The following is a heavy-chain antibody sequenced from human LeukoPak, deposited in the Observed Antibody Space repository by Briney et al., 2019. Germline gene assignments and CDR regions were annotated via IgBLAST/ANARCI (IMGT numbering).Heavy chain of an antibody. J-gene: IGHJ4*02. CDR1: GYSISSGYY. V-gene: IGHV4-38-2*01. CDR3: ARLSLNGDYAWY. Sequence: SETLSLTCAVSGYSISSGYYWGWIRQPPGKGLEWIESIYHSGSTYYNPSLKSRVTISVDTSKNQFSLKLSSVTAADTAVYYCARLSLNGDYAWYWGQGTLVTASS. D-gene: IGHD4-17*01. CDR2: IYHSGST.